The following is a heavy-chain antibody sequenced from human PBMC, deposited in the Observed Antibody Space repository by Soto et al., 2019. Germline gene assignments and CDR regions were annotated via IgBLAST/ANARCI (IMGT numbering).Heavy chain of an antibody. CDR1: GGSFSGYS. D-gene: IGHD3-10*01. J-gene: IGHJ4*02. CDR3: ARGRGTMVRAHDY. V-gene: IGHV4-34*01. CDR2: INHSGST. Sequence: QVQLQQWGAGLLKPSETLSLTCAVYGGSFSGYSWSWIRQPPGTGLEWIGEINHSGSTNYNPSLKSRVTISVDTSKNQFSLKLSSVTAADTAVYYCARGRGTMVRAHDYWGQGTLVTVSS.